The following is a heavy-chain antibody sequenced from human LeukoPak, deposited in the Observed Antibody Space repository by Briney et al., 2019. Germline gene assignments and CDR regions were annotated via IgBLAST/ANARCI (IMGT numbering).Heavy chain of an antibody. V-gene: IGHV4-59*08. CDR1: GGSISSYY. D-gene: IGHD3-10*01. J-gene: IGHJ4*02. Sequence: KASETLSLTCTVSGGSISSYYWSWIRQPPGKGLEWIGYIYHSGSTNYNPSLKSRVTISVDTSKNQFSLKLSSVTAADTAVYYCARHSPLMVRGVMSSFDYWGQGTLVTVSS. CDR2: IYHSGST. CDR3: ARHSPLMVRGVMSSFDY.